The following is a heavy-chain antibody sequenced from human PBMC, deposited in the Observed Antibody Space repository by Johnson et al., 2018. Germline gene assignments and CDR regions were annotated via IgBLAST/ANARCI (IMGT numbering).Heavy chain of an antibody. Sequence: QVQLQESGPGLVKPSETLSLTCTVSGNSISTYYWSWIRQPPGKGLEWLGHIFYSGSPTYNPSLKSRLTISVDASMNQFSMRLGSVTAADTAVYYCAGGRGGSSGGDAKNNYYDYGMDVWGQGTTVTVSS. CDR2: IFYSGSP. CDR3: AGGRGGSSGGDAKNNYYDYGMDV. J-gene: IGHJ6*02. CDR1: GNSISTYY. D-gene: IGHD2-15*01. V-gene: IGHV4-59*01.